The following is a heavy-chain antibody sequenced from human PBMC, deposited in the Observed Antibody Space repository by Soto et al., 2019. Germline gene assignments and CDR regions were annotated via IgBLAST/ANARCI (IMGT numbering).Heavy chain of an antibody. Sequence: QVQLQESGPGLVKPSQTLSLTCTVSVGSISSGGYYWSWIRQHPGKGPEWIGYIFYSGSTYYNPSLKSRVTISVATYKHQFSLKLSSVTTADTGVYYCEREPGVWGQGFLVTVSS. CDR3: EREPGV. CDR2: IFYSGST. J-gene: IGHJ4*02. V-gene: IGHV4-31*03. CDR1: VGSISSGGYY. D-gene: IGHD3-10*01.